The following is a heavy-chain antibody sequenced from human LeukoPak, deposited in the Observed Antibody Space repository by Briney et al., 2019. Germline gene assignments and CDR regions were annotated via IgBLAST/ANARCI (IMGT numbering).Heavy chain of an antibody. CDR2: IWYDGSNK. D-gene: IGHD6-13*01. CDR1: GFTFSSYG. J-gene: IGHJ3*02. Sequence: GGSLRLSCAADGFTFSSYGMGWDRQAPRKGLEWVAVIWYDGSNKYYAASVKGRFTTSRDNSKNTLYLQMNSLRAEDTAVYYCARDQRVAYSSSWYGGAFDIWGQGTMVTVSS. CDR3: ARDQRVAYSSSWYGGAFDI. V-gene: IGHV3-33*01.